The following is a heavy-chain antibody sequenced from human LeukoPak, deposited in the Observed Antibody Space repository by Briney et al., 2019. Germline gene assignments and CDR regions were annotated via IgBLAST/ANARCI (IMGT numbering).Heavy chain of an antibody. V-gene: IGHV3-30*04. CDR1: GFTFSSYA. CDR2: ISYDGSNK. Sequence: GSLRLSCAASGFTFSSYAMYWVRQAPGKGLEWVAVISYDGSNKYYADSVKGRFTISRDNSKNTLYLQMNSLRAEDTAVYYCARDLEMATISYFDYWGQGTLVTVSS. J-gene: IGHJ4*02. D-gene: IGHD5-24*01. CDR3: ARDLEMATISYFDY.